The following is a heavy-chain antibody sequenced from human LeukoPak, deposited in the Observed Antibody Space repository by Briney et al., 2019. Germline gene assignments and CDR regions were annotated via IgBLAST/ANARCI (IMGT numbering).Heavy chain of an antibody. CDR3: ARWGYDYVWGSYRYTGWFDP. Sequence: SETLSLTCAVYGGSFSGYYWSWIRQPPGKGLEWIGEINHSGSTNYNPSLKSRVTISVDTSKNQFSLKLSSVTAADTAVYYCARWGYDYVWGSYRYTGWFDPWGQGTLVTVSS. D-gene: IGHD3-16*02. J-gene: IGHJ5*02. V-gene: IGHV4-34*01. CDR1: GGSFSGYY. CDR2: INHSGST.